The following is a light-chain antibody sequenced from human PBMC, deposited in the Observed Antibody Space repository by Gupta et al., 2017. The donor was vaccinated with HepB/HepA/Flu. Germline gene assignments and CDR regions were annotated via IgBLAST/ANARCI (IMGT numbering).Light chain of an antibody. CDR1: GSNIGAGYD. CDR3: QSYDSSRSGSEV. V-gene: IGLV1-40*01. CDR2: NNN. J-gene: IGLJ2*01. Sequence: QSVLTQPPSVSGDPGQRVSISCTGSGSNIGAGYDVHWYQQFPGTAPKLLIYNNNNRPSGVPDRFSGSKSGTSAALAITGLQAEDEANYYCQSYDSSRSGSEVFGGGTKLTVL.